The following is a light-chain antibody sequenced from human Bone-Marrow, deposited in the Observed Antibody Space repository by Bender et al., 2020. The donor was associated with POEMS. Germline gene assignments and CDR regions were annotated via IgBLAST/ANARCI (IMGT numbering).Light chain of an antibody. V-gene: IGLV2-14*01. CDR2: EVS. CDR3: SSYASSRTVV. Sequence: QSALTQPASVSGSPGQSITISCTGPSSDVGGYNYVSWYQQHPGKAPKLMIYEVSNRPSGVSNRFSGSKSGNTASLTISGLQADDEADYYCSSYASSRTVVFGGGTKLTVL. J-gene: IGLJ2*01. CDR1: SSDVGGYNY.